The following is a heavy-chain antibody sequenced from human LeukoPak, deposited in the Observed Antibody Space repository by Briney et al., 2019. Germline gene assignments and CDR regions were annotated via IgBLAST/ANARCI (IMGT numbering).Heavy chain of an antibody. CDR2: INPNSGGT. CDR1: GYTFTGYY. V-gene: IGHV1-2*04. D-gene: IGHD7-27*01. J-gene: IGHJ4*02. Sequence: ASVKVSCKASGYTFTGYYMHWVRQAPGQGLEWMGWINPNSGGTNYAQKFQGWVTMARDTSIGTAYMELSRLRSDDTAVYYCARDGDRGDFDYWGQGTLVTVSS. CDR3: ARDGDRGDFDY.